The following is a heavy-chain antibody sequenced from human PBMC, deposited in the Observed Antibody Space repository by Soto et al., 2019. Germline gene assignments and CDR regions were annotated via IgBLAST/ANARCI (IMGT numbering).Heavy chain of an antibody. D-gene: IGHD3-10*01. CDR1: GGSISSSSYY. V-gene: IGHV4-39*01. CDR2: IYYSGST. J-gene: IGHJ4*02. CDR3: ARHYGSGSYYTFTFDY. Sequence: QLQLQELGPGLVKPSETLSLTCTVSGGSISSSSYYWGWIRQPPGKGLEWIGSIYYSGSTYYNPSLKSRVTISVDTSKNQFSLKLSSVTAADTAVYYCARHYGSGSYYTFTFDYWGQGTLVTVSS.